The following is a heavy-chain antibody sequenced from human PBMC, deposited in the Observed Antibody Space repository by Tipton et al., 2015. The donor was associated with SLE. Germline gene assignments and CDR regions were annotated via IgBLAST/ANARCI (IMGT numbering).Heavy chain of an antibody. D-gene: IGHD2-15*01. CDR2: TYYGGST. CDR3: ARHWARYCSGGSSYLNWFDP. V-gene: IGHV4-39*07. CDR1: GGSISSSSYY. Sequence: TLSLTCTVSGGSISSSSYYWGWIRQPPGKGLNWIGSTYYGGSTYYNPSLKSRVTISVDTSKNQLSLKLSSVTAADTAVYYCARHWARYCSGGSSYLNWFDPWGQGTLVTVSS. J-gene: IGHJ5*02.